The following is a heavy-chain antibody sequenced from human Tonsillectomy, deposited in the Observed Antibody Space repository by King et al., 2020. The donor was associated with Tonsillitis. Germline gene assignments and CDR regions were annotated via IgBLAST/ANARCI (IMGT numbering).Heavy chain of an antibody. Sequence: QLVQSGAEVKKPGASVKVSCRASGYTFTTYGISWVRQAPGQGLEWMGWISAYNGNTNYAQKLQGRVTMTTDTSTSTAYMELGSLRSDDTAVYYCASDSSDYHICTGYLYWGQGTLVTVSS. CDR1: GYTFTTYG. V-gene: IGHV1-18*04. CDR2: ISAYNGNT. CDR3: ASDSSDYHICTGYLY. J-gene: IGHJ4*02. D-gene: IGHD3-9*01.